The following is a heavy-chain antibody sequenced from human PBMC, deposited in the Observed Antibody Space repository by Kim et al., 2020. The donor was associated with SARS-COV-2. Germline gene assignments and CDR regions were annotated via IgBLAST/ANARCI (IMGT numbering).Heavy chain of an antibody. D-gene: IGHD3-10*01. CDR1: GGSFSGYY. CDR2: INHSGRT. J-gene: IGHJ4*02. V-gene: IGHV4-34*01. Sequence: SETLSLTCAVYGGSFSGYYWSWIRQPPGKGLEWIGEINHSGRTNYYPSLKSQVTISVDTSKNKFSLKLTAVTAADKAVYYCARRLSNTSGWGSHYCDLWGQGAPGTVSS. CDR3: ARRLSNTSGWGSHYCDL.